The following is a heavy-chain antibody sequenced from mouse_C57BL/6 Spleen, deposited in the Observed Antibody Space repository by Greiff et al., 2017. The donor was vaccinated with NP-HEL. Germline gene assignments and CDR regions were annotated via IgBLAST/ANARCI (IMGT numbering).Heavy chain of an antibody. V-gene: IGHV5-16*01. Sequence: DVKLVESEGGLVQPGSSMKLSCTASGFTFSDYYMAWVRQVPEKGLEWVANINYDGSSIYYLDSLKSRFIFSRDNASNIVYLEISSLKSEDTGAYYYAREDDDAMDDWGQGTSVTVSS. CDR2: INYDGSSI. D-gene: IGHD2-3*01. CDR3: AREDDDAMDD. CDR1: GFTFSDYY. J-gene: IGHJ4*01.